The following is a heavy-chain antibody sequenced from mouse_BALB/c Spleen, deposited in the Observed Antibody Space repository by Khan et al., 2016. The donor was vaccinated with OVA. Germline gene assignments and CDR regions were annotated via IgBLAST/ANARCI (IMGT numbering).Heavy chain of an antibody. D-gene: IGHD1-1*01. J-gene: IGHJ3*01. V-gene: IGHV3-1*02. CDR1: GYSITSGYS. Sequence: EVQLQESGPDLVKPCQSVALTCTVTGYSITSGYSWYWIQQLPGNRLEWMAYIDYSGATKYNPSLRSRISITRDTSKNQVFLQLNSVTHEDTATYYCARCYYYGCSFAYWGQGTLVTVSA. CDR3: ARCYYYGCSFAY. CDR2: IDYSGAT.